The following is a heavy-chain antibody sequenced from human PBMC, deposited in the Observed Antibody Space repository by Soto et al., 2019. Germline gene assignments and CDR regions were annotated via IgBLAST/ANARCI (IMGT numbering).Heavy chain of an antibody. CDR2: ISGSGGST. CDR3: AKRGIVVAPAAMDRYYYYYGMDV. D-gene: IGHD2-2*01. J-gene: IGHJ6*02. V-gene: IGHV3-23*01. Sequence: SLRLSCAASGFTFSSYAMSWVRQAPGKGLEWVSAISGSGGSTYYADSVKGRFTISRDNSKNTLYLQMNSLRAEDTAVYYCAKRGIVVAPAAMDRYYYYYGMDVWSQGTTVTVSS. CDR1: GFTFSSYA.